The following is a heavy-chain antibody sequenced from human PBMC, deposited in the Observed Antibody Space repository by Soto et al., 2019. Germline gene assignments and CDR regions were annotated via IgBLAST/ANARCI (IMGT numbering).Heavy chain of an antibody. Sequence: SETLSLTCTVSGCSISSGGYYWSWIRQHPGKGLEWIGYIYYSGSTYYNPSLKSRVTISVDTSKNQFSLKLSSVTAADTAVYYCAREAANTLRYVSEGPYGMDVWGQRTTVTVSS. CDR1: GCSISSGGYY. V-gene: IGHV4-31*03. CDR2: IYYSGST. D-gene: IGHD3-16*01. J-gene: IGHJ6*02. CDR3: AREAANTLRYVSEGPYGMDV.